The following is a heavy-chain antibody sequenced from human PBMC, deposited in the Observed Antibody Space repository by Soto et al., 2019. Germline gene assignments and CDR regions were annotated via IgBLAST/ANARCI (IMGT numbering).Heavy chain of an antibody. CDR3: ELTRIQTGLFDS. D-gene: IGHD5-18*01. V-gene: IGHV2-5*01. Sequence: QITLRESGPTLVKPTQTLTLTCSFSGFSLSTSGVGVGWIRQPPGQALEWHALIYWNDETRYSPSLKNRLTITKDTSKNQVVLTMTNMDPVDTDTYYCELTRIQTGLFDSWGQGTLVTVSP. J-gene: IGHJ4*02. CDR1: GFSLSTSGVG. CDR2: IYWNDET.